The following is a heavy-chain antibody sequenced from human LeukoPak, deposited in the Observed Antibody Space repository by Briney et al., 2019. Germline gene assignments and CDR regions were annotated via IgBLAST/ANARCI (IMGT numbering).Heavy chain of an antibody. CDR3: AGYSYGPDY. Sequence: PSETLSLTCAVYGGSFSGYYWSWIRQPPGKGLEWIGEINHSGSTNYNPSLESRVTISVDTSKNQFSLKLSSVTAADTAVYYCAGYSYGPDYWGQGTLVTVSS. CDR1: GGSFSGYY. V-gene: IGHV4-34*01. CDR2: INHSGST. D-gene: IGHD5-18*01. J-gene: IGHJ4*02.